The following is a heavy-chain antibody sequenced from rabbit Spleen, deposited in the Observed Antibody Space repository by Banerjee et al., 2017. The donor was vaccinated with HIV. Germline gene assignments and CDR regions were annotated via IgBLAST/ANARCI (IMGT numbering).Heavy chain of an antibody. V-gene: IGHV1S45*01. CDR1: GFAFSSYG. D-gene: IGHD4-1*01. CDR3: ARDGSGWGANFNL. CDR2: IDGGVKGTT. Sequence: QEQLVESGGGLVQPGGSLTLSCKASGFAFSSYGVSWVRQAPGKGLEWIGYIDGGVKGTTYYASWAKGRFAVSKTSPTTVTLQMTSLTVADMATYFCARDGSGWGANFNLCGQGTLVTVS. J-gene: IGHJ4*01.